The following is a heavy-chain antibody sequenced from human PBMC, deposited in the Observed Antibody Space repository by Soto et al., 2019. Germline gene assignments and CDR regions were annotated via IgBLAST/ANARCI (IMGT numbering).Heavy chain of an antibody. CDR2: IYYSGST. J-gene: IGHJ4*02. D-gene: IGHD4-17*01. Sequence: SETLSLTCTVSGGSISSYYWSWIRQPPGKGLEWIGYIYYSGSTNYNPSLKSRVTISVDTSENQFSLKLSSVTAADTAVYYCARGRTTTVTTLAYFDYWGQGTLVTVSS. V-gene: IGHV4-59*01. CDR3: ARGRTTTVTTLAYFDY. CDR1: GGSISSYY.